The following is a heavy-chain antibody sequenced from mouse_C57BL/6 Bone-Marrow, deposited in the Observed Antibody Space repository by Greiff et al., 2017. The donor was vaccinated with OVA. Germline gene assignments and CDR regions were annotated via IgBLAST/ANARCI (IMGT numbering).Heavy chain of an antibody. J-gene: IGHJ1*03. CDR1: GYTFTSYW. Sequence: VQLQQPGAELVKPGASVKFSCKASGYTFTSYWMHWVKQRPGKGLEWIGMIHPDSGSTNYNEKFKSKATLTVDKSSSTAYMQLSSLTSEDSAVYYCARWGTTVEDFDVWGTGTTVTVSS. CDR3: ARWGTTVEDFDV. CDR2: IHPDSGST. D-gene: IGHD1-1*01. V-gene: IGHV1-64*01.